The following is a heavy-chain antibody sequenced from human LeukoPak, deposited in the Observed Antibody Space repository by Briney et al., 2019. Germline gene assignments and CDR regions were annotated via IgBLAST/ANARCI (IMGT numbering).Heavy chain of an antibody. CDR2: IYTRGST. V-gene: IGHV4-4*07. D-gene: IGHD3-10*01. CDR1: GGSISSYD. CDR3: ARDGAVYGSGSYGIDP. J-gene: IGHJ5*02. Sequence: SETLSLTCTVSGGSISSYDWSWIRQPAGKGLEWIGRIYTRGSTNYNPSLKSRVSMSVDTSKKQFSLKLSSVTAADTAVYYCARDGAVYGSGSYGIDPWGQGTLVTVSS.